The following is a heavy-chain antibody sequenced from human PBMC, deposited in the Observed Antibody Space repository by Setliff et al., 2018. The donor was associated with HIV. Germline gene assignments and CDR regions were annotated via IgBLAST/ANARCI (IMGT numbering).Heavy chain of an antibody. J-gene: IGHJ3*02. Sequence: ASVKVSCKASGYTFSSYGISWVRQAPGQGLEWVGWISVFNGNTNYAQKLQDRVTMTTDTSTSTAYMELRSLRSDDTAVYYCARILVGVDDAFDIWGQGTMVTVSS. CDR3: ARILVGVDDAFDI. V-gene: IGHV1-18*01. CDR2: ISVFNGNT. D-gene: IGHD1-26*01. CDR1: GYTFSSYG.